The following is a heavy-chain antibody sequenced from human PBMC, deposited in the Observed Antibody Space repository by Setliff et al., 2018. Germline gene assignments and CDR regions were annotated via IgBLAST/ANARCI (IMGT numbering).Heavy chain of an antibody. D-gene: IGHD1-7*01. CDR3: AKYPSNSVYNYFDP. J-gene: IGHJ5*02. CDR1: GFTFSSYA. Sequence: PGGSLRLSCAASGFTFSSYAMTWVRQAPGKGLEWVSGISGSGGATYYAASGKGRFSISRDNSKNTLSLQMNSLRAEDTAIYYCAKYPSNSVYNYFDPWGQGTLVTVSS. CDR2: ISGSGGAT. V-gene: IGHV3-23*01.